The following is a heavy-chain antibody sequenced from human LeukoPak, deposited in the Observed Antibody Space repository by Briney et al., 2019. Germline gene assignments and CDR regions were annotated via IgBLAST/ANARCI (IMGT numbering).Heavy chain of an antibody. D-gene: IGHD2-15*01. CDR2: ISTDGYTT. V-gene: IGHV3-74*01. Sequence: GGSLRLSCAASGLAFSAYKMHWVRQAPRKGLVWVSRISTDGYTTDYADFVQGRFTASRDNTKDTWSLEMNSLRAEDTAVYYCVVGGSPGYWGQGTLVTVSS. J-gene: IGHJ4*02. CDR1: GLAFSAYK. CDR3: VVGGSPGY.